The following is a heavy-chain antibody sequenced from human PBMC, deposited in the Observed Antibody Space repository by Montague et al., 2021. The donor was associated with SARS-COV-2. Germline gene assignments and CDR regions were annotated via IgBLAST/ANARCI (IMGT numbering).Heavy chain of an antibody. V-gene: IGHV4-59*01. CDR3: ARGGYYDNTGYYSDYYYNMDV. D-gene: IGHD3-22*01. CDR1: GGSIDSFY. CDR2: IFHSGST. Sequence: SETRSLTCTVSGGSIDSFYWSWIRRPPGKGLEWIGCIFHSGSTYYNPSXXSRVSMSVDTSKNQVSLRLSSLTAADTAVYYCARGGYYDNTGYYSDYYYNMDVWGQGTTVTVSS. J-gene: IGHJ6*02.